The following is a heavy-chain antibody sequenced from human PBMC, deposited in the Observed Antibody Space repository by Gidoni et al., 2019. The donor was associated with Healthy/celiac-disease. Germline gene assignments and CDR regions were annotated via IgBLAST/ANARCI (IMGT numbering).Heavy chain of an antibody. J-gene: IGHJ4*02. D-gene: IGHD6-13*01. CDR1: GFTFSSYG. V-gene: IGHV3-30*02. CDR2: IRYDGSNK. Sequence: QVQLVESGGGVVQPGGSLRLSCAASGFTFSSYGMHWVRQAPGKGLEWVAFIRYDGSNKYYADSVKGRFTISRDNSKNTLYLQMNSLRAEDTAVYYCAKDGRSSSWNSFDYWGQGTLVTVSS. CDR3: AKDGRSSSWNSFDY.